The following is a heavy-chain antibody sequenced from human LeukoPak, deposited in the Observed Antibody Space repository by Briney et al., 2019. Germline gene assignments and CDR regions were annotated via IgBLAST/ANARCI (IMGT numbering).Heavy chain of an antibody. CDR2: IYASGST. J-gene: IGHJ4*02. CDR1: DGSINSYY. V-gene: IGHV4-4*07. CDR3: ARTDQRGGYFDY. D-gene: IGHD2-21*02. Sequence: SETLSLTCTVSDGSINSYYWSWVRQPAGKGLEWIGRIYASGSTNYNPSLKSRVIMSVDTSKNQFSLKLNSLTAADTAVYYCARTDQRGGYFDYWGQGTLVTVSS.